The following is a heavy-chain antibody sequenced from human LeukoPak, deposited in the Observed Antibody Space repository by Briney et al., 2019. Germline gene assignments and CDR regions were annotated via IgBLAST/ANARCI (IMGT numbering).Heavy chain of an antibody. CDR1: GYTFTGYY. D-gene: IGHD6-13*01. CDR2: INPNSGGT. V-gene: IGHV1-2*02. Sequence: ASVKVSCKASGYTFTGYYMHWVRQAPGQGLEWMGWINPNSGGTNYAQKFQGRVTMTRDTSISTAYMELSRLRSDDTAVYYCARGFVRIAATQDYCYYGMDVWGQGTTVTVSS. J-gene: IGHJ6*02. CDR3: ARGFVRIAATQDYCYYGMDV.